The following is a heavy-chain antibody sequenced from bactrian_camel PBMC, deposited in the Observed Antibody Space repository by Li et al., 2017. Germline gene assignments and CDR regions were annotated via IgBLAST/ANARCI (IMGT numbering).Heavy chain of an antibody. D-gene: IGHD5*01. CDR3: TRASSGFARDEYVD. J-gene: IGHJ4*01. Sequence: HVQLVESGGGSVQAGGSLRLSCAASISRWCMGWFRQAPGKEREGVASIDFYGDAITYADSVRGRFTISRDNAKNTLSLHLNSLKTEDTAMYYCTRASSGFARDEYVDWGQGTQVTVS. CDR1: ISRWC. V-gene: IGHV3S6*01. CDR2: IDFYGDAI.